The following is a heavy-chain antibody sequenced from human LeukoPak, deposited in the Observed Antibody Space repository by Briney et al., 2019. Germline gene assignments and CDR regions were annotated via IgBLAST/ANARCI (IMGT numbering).Heavy chain of an antibody. V-gene: IGHV3-74*01. Sequence: PGGSLRLSCAASGFTFSNAWMSWVRQAPGKGLVWVSRINSDGSSTSYADSVKGRFTISRDNAKNTLYLQMNSLRAEDTAVYYCAKDGSGIHPLDYWGQGTLVTVSS. CDR1: GFTFSNAW. CDR3: AKDGSGIHPLDY. CDR2: INSDGSST. J-gene: IGHJ4*02. D-gene: IGHD3-10*01.